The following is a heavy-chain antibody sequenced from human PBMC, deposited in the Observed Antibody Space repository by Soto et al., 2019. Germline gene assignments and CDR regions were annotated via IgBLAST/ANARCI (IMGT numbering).Heavy chain of an antibody. CDR3: ARCSEVIAAADY. Sequence: GGSLRLSCAASGFTFSSYSMNWVRQAPGKGLEWVSSISSSSYIYYADSVKGRFTISRDNAKNSLYLQMNSLRAEDTAVYYCARCSEVIAAADYWGQGTLVTVSS. V-gene: IGHV3-21*01. J-gene: IGHJ4*02. CDR2: ISSSSYI. D-gene: IGHD6-13*01. CDR1: GFTFSSYS.